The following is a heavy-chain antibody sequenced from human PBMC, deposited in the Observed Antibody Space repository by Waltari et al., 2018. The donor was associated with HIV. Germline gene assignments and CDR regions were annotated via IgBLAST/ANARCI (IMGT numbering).Heavy chain of an antibody. Sequence: EVQLVESGGGLVQPGRSLRLSCAASGFTFDDYAMPWVRQAPGKGLEWVSGISWNSGSIGYADSVKGRFTISRDNAKNSLYLQMNSLRAEDTALYYCAKDILAGTDAPGAFDIWGQGTMVTVSS. CDR3: AKDILAGTDAPGAFDI. CDR1: GFTFDDYA. D-gene: IGHD1-1*01. J-gene: IGHJ3*02. V-gene: IGHV3-9*01. CDR2: ISWNSGSI.